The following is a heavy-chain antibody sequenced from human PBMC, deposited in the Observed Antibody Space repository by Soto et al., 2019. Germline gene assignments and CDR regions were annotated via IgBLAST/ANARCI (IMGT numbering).Heavy chain of an antibody. V-gene: IGHV3-48*03. CDR3: ARDYSGLLDY. J-gene: IGHJ4*02. D-gene: IGHD2-15*01. CDR1: GFTFSSYE. Sequence: GGSLRLSCAASGFTFSSYEMNWVRQAPGKGLEWVSYISSSGSTIYYADSVKGRFTISRDNAKNSLYLQMNSLRAEDTAVYCCARDYSGLLDYWGQGTLVTVSS. CDR2: ISSSGSTI.